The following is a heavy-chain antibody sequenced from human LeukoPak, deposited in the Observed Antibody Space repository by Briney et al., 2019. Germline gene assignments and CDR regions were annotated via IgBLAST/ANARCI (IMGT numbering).Heavy chain of an antibody. CDR1: GYSFPSYW. Sequence: GESLKISCKGSGYSFPSYWIGWVRQMPGKGLEWMGIIYPGDSDTRYSPSFQGQVTISADKSISTAYLQWSSLKASDTAMYYCARSSVAPWPSPLNWFDPWGQGTLVTVSS. CDR3: ARSSVAPWPSPLNWFDP. CDR2: IYPGDSDT. J-gene: IGHJ5*02. V-gene: IGHV5-51*01. D-gene: IGHD4-23*01.